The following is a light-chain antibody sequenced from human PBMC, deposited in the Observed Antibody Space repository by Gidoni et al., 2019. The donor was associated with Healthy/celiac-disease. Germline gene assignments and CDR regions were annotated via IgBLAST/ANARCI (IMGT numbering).Light chain of an antibody. CDR2: GAS. V-gene: IGKV3-15*01. Sequence: EIVLPQSPATLSVSPGERATLSCRASQSVHSNLAWYQQKPGQAPSLLMYGASTRATGIPARFSGGGSGTEFTLTISSLQSEDYAVYYCQQYSNWPPWTFGQGTKVEIK. J-gene: IGKJ1*01. CDR3: QQYSNWPPWT. CDR1: QSVHSN.